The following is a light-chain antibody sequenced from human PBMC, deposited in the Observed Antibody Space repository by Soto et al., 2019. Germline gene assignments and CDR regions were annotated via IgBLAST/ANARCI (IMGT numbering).Light chain of an antibody. CDR3: QQRSNWPQWT. J-gene: IGKJ1*01. Sequence: EIVLTQSPATLSLSPGERATLSCRASQSVSSYLAWYQQKPGPAPRLLIYDASNRATGIPARFSGSGSGTDVTLTISSLEPEDFAVYYCQQRSNWPQWTVGEGTKVEIK. V-gene: IGKV3-11*01. CDR2: DAS. CDR1: QSVSSY.